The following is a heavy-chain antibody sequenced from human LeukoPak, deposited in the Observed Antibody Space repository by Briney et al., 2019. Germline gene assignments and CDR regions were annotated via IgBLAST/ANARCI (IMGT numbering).Heavy chain of an antibody. CDR3: ARGRYLGGNDY. D-gene: IGHD3-10*01. V-gene: IGHV4-34*01. CDR2: INHSGST. Sequence: PSETLSLTCAVYGGSFSGYYWSWIRQPPGKGLEWIGEINHSGSTNYNPSLKSRVTISVDTSKNQFSLELSSVTAADTAVYYCARGRYLGGNDYWGQGTLVTVSS. J-gene: IGHJ4*02. CDR1: GGSFSGYY.